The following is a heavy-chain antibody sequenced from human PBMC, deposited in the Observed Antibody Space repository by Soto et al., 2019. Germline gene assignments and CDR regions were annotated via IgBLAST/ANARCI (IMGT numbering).Heavy chain of an antibody. CDR3: AKDYDYGDSLPFDY. CDR1: GLSFTNYG. V-gene: IGHV3-23*01. CDR2: IIGNGDTA. Sequence: EVQLLEAGGGFVQPGGSLRLSCAASGLSFTNYGMSWVRQAPGKGLEWLSAIIGNGDTAYYADSVRGRFTISRDNSKNTLYLQVDDLGAQDTAIYYCAKDYDYGDSLPFDYWGQGTLVTVSS. D-gene: IGHD4-17*01. J-gene: IGHJ4*02.